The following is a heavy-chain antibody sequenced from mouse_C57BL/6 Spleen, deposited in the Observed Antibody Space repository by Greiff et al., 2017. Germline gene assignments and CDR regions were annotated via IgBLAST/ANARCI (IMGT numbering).Heavy chain of an antibody. D-gene: IGHD2-4*01. Sequence: QVQLQQPGAELVMPGASVKLSCKASGYTFTSYWMHWVKQRPGQGLEWIGEIDPSDSYTNYNQKFKGKSTLTVDKSSSTAYMQLSSLTSEYSAVYYCGRYDDYDGFAYWGQGTLVTVSA. CDR2: IDPSDSYT. CDR3: GRYDDYDGFAY. V-gene: IGHV1-69*01. CDR1: GYTFTSYW. J-gene: IGHJ3*01.